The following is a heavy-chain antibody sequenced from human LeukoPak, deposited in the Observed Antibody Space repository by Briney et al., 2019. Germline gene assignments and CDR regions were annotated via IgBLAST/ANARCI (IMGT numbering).Heavy chain of an antibody. V-gene: IGHV3-21*01. CDR2: ISSSSSYI. D-gene: IGHD3-22*01. CDR3: ARESSSGRIVGYMDV. J-gene: IGHJ6*03. CDR1: GFTFSSYS. Sequence: PGGSLRLSCAASGFTFSSYSMNWVRQAPGKGLEWVSSISSSSSYIYYADSVKGRFTISRDNAKNSLYLQMNSLRAEDTAVYYCARESSSGRIVGYMDVSGKGTTVTVS.